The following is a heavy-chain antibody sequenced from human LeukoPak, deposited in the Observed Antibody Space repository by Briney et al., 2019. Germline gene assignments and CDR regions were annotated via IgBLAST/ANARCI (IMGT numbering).Heavy chain of an antibody. D-gene: IGHD6-13*01. J-gene: IGHJ6*03. CDR2: MNPNSGNT. CDR1: GYTFTSYD. V-gene: IGHV1-8*01. Sequence: ASVKVSCKASGYTFTSYDISWVRQATGQGLEWMGWMNPNSGNTGYAQKFQGRVTMTRNTSISTAYMELSSLRSEDTAVYYCARNPYSSSWYSYYYYYMDVWGKGTTVTISS. CDR3: ARNPYSSSWYSYYYYYMDV.